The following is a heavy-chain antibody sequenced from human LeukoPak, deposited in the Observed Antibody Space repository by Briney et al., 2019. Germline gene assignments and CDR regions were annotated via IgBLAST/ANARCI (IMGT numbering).Heavy chain of an antibody. J-gene: IGHJ4*02. V-gene: IGHV3-7*01. D-gene: IGHD3-16*01. Sequence: GSLRLSCEASGFTFSRDWMSWVRQAPGKGLEWVANIKQDGTERYYVDSVKGRFTISRDNAKRSLYLQMNSLRAEDTAVYYCGREHVAVDYWGQGTLVTVSS. CDR3: GREHVAVDY. CDR2: IKQDGTER. CDR1: GFTFSRDW.